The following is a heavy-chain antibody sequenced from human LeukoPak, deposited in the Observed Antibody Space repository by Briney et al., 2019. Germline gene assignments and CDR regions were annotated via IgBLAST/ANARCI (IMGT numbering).Heavy chain of an antibody. CDR1: GYSFSDSW. Sequence: GESLKISCKTSGYSFSDSWIAWVRQMPGKGLEWMGIIYPGDSDTTDSRYSPSFQGQVTISADNSISTAYLQWSRLKASDTATYYCARRGDGYKLDVWGKGTTVIVSS. J-gene: IGHJ6*04. CDR3: ARRGDGYKLDV. CDR2: IYPGDSDTTDS. D-gene: IGHD5-24*01. V-gene: IGHV5-51*01.